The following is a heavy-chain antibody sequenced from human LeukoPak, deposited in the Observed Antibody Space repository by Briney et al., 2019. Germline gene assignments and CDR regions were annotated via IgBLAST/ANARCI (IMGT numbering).Heavy chain of an antibody. CDR2: IIPIFGTA. CDR1: GGSFSSQA. Sequence: SVKVSCKTSGGSFSSQAISWVRQAPGQGLEWMGGIIPIFGTANYAQKFQGRVTITADESTSTAYMELSSLRSEDTAVYYCARDSGFENFGVVINYYYYGMDVWGQGTTVTVSS. J-gene: IGHJ6*02. D-gene: IGHD3-3*01. CDR3: ARDSGFENFGVVINYYYYGMDV. V-gene: IGHV1-69*13.